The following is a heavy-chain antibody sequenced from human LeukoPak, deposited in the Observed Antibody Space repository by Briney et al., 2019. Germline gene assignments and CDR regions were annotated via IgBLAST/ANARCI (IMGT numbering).Heavy chain of an antibody. CDR2: SRNKANRYTT. D-gene: IGHD2-2*01. CDR1: GFTFSDYY. V-gene: IGHV3-72*01. J-gene: IGHJ4*02. CDR3: VRDFTSTAASSDY. Sequence: GGSLRHSCAASGFTFSDYYMDRVRQAPGKGLEWVGRSRNKANRYTTEYAASVKGRFTISRDESKNSLYLRMDSLKAEDTALYYCVRDFTSTAASSDYWGQGTLVTVSS.